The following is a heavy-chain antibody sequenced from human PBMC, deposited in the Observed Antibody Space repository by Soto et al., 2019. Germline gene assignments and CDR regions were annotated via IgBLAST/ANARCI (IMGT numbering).Heavy chain of an antibody. CDR1: GGSISSYY. D-gene: IGHD1-26*01. J-gene: IGHJ6*02. V-gene: IGHV4-59*08. CDR3: ARHWAPGKLPTDYYYGMDV. CDR2: IYYSGST. Sequence: SETLSLTCTVSGGSISSYYWSWIRQPPGKGLEWIGYIYYSGSTHYNPSLESRVTISVDTSKNQFSLRLTSVTAADTAMYYCARHWAPGKLPTDYYYGMDVWGQGTTVTVSS.